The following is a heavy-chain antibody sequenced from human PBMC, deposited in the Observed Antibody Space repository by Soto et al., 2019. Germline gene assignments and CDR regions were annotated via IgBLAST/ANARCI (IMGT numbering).Heavy chain of an antibody. CDR2: IYYSGTT. V-gene: IGHV4-61*01. Sequence: SETLSLTCSVSGASVSDKTFYWSWLRQSPGKGLEWIGYIYYSGTTNYNPSLKGRFTISVDTSKNQFSLRLNSVTAADTALYYCARTTAVPNTLRSRYYFDYWGQGMLVTSPQ. D-gene: IGHD4-17*01. CDR1: GASVSDKTFY. CDR3: ARTTAVPNTLRSRYYFDY. J-gene: IGHJ4*02.